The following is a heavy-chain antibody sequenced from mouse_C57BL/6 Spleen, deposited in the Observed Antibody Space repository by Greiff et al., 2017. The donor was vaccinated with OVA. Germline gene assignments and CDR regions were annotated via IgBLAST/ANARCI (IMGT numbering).Heavy chain of an antibody. CDR1: GYAFSSSW. J-gene: IGHJ1*03. CDR3: ARPYDYGGNWYFDV. V-gene: IGHV1-82*01. Sequence: VQRVESGPELVKPGASVKISCKASGYAFSSSWMNWVKQRPGKGLEWIGRIYPGDGDTNYNGKFKGKATLTADKSSSTAYMQLSSLTSEDSAVYFCARPYDYGGNWYFDVWGTGTTVTVSS. CDR2: IYPGDGDT. D-gene: IGHD2-4*01.